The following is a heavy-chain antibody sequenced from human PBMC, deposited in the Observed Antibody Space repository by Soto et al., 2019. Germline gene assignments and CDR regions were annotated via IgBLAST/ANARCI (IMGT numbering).Heavy chain of an antibody. D-gene: IGHD6-13*01. CDR2: IYYSGST. CDR3: ARGTIAAAGISVDQEEINYYYYRDV. V-gene: IGHV4-59*01. Sequence: SETLSLTCTVSGGSISSYYWSWIRQPPGKGLEWIGYIYYSGSTNYNPSLKSRVTISVDTSKNQFSLKLSSVTAADTAVYYCARGTIAAAGISVDQEEINYYYYRDVWGKGTTVTVSS. CDR1: GGSISSYY. J-gene: IGHJ6*03.